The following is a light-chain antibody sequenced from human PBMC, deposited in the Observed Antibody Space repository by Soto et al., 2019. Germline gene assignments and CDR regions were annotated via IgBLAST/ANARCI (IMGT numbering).Light chain of an antibody. CDR1: QSVTSNY. J-gene: IGKJ1*01. CDR3: EQYGSSPRT. CDR2: GIS. Sequence: IVLTQSPGTLSLSPGERATLFCRASQSVTSNYFAWYQQKPGQAPRLLIYGISDRATGIPDRFSGSGSGTDFTLTISRLEPEDVAVYYCEQYGSSPRTFGQGTKVEIK. V-gene: IGKV3-20*01.